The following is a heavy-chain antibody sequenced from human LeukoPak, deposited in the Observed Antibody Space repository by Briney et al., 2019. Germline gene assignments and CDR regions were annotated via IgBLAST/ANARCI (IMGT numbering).Heavy chain of an antibody. CDR2: ISAYNGNT. CDR3: ARSPKIVDYYYGMDV. V-gene: IGHV1-18*01. CDR1: GGTFSSYA. Sequence: GASVKVSCKASGGTFSSYAISWVRQAPGQGLEWMGWISAYNGNTNYAQKLQGRVTMTTDTSTSTAYMELRSPRSDDTAVYYCARSPKIVDYYYGMDVWGQGTTVTVSS. D-gene: IGHD3-16*02. J-gene: IGHJ6*02.